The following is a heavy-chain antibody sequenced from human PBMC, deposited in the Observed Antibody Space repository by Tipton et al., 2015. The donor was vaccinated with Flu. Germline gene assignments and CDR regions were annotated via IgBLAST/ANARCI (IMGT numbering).Heavy chain of an antibody. CDR1: GFTFSRYW. V-gene: IGHV3-7*01. D-gene: IGHD5-24*01. Sequence: SLRLSCAASGFTFSRYWMSWVRQSPGKGLEWVASINRGGTRKYFADSVRGRFTISRDNAKNSLSLQMNSLRAEDTAMYYCATDARDGGPFFALWGQGTRVSVPS. CDR2: INRGGTRK. CDR3: ATDARDGGPFFAL. J-gene: IGHJ4*02.